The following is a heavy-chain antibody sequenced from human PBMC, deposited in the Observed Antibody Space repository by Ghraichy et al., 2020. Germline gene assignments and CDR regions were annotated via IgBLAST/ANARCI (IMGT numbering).Heavy chain of an antibody. CDR3: ARAHDYSNYGIDP. V-gene: IGHV3-33*01. J-gene: IGHJ5*02. CDR1: GFTFSSYG. Sequence: RLSCAASGFTFSSYGMHWVRQAPGKGLEWVALIWYDGSSEYYTDSVKGRFTISRDNSKNTLYLQMNSLRDEDTAVYFCARAHDYSNYGIDPWGQGTLVTVSS. CDR2: IWYDGSSE. D-gene: IGHD4-11*01.